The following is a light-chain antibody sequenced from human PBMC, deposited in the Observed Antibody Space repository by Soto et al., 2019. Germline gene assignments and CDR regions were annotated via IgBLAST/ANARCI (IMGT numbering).Light chain of an antibody. J-gene: IGKJ1*01. CDR2: GAS. Sequence: ETVLTQSPGTLSLSPGERATLFCRASQSVSSTSLAWYQQKPGQAPRLLIYGASSRATGIPDRFSGSGSGTDFTLTISRLEPEDFAVYYCQQYVRSPPSWTFGQGTKVEIK. CDR1: QSVSSTS. V-gene: IGKV3-20*01. CDR3: QQYVRSPPSWT.